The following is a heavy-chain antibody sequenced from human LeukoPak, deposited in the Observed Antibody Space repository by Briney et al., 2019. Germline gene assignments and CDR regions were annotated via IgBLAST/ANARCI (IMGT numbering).Heavy chain of an antibody. CDR1: GFTFSSYA. J-gene: IGHJ4*02. CDR3: AKESCSGGSCYYVVMATAYDY. V-gene: IGHV3-30-3*01. D-gene: IGHD2-15*01. Sequence: GRSLRLSCAASGFTFSSYAMHWVRQAPGKGLEWVAVISYDGSNKYYADSVKGRFTISRDNSKNTLYLQMNSLRAEDTAVYYCAKESCSGGSCYYVVMATAYDYWGQGTLVTVSS. CDR2: ISYDGSNK.